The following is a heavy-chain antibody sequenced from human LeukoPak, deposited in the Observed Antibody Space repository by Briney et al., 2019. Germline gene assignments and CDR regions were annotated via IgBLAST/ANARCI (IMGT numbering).Heavy chain of an antibody. D-gene: IGHD3-10*01. J-gene: IGHJ6*02. Sequence: GASVKVSCKASGYTFTGYYMHWVRQAPGQGLEWMGWINPNSGGTNYAQKFQGRVTMTRDTSISTAYMELSRLRSDDTAVYYCARDPILLWFGELLAGIDVWGQGTTVTVYS. CDR1: GYTFTGYY. V-gene: IGHV1-2*02. CDR2: INPNSGGT. CDR3: ARDPILLWFGELLAGIDV.